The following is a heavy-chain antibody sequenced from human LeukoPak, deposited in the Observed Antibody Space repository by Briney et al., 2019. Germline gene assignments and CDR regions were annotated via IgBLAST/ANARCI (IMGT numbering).Heavy chain of an antibody. CDR3: APAGGISTWFLDY. J-gene: IGHJ4*02. D-gene: IGHD3-10*01. V-gene: IGHV3-21*03. Sequence: GGSLRFSCAASGFDFSGYSMTWVRQGPGKGLEWVSSITSASSAMYYADSVKGRFIISRDNAKKSLYLQMDSLRAEDTGVYYCAPAGGISTWFLDYWGQGTLVAVSS. CDR2: ITSASSAM. CDR1: GFDFSGYS.